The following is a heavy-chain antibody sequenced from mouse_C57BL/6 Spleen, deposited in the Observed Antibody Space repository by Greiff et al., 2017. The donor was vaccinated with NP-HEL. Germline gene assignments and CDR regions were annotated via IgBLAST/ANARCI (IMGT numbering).Heavy chain of an antibody. CDR1: GFTFSDYY. CDR2: ISNGGGST. J-gene: IGHJ4*01. V-gene: IGHV5-12*01. CDR3: ARQIQLRGAMDY. Sequence: EVMLVESGGGLVQPGGSLKLSCAASGFTFSDYYMYWVRQTPEKRLEWVAYISNGGGSTYYPDTVKGRFTISRYNAKNTLYLQMSRLKAEDTAMYYCARQIQLRGAMDYWGQGTSVTVSS. D-gene: IGHD3-1*01.